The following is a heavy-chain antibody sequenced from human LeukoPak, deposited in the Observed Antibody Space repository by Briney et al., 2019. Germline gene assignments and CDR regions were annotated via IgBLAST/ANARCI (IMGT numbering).Heavy chain of an antibody. CDR1: GFTFSSYS. CDR3: ARDPARFDAFDI. CDR2: ISSSSTI. J-gene: IGHJ3*02. D-gene: IGHD6-6*01. Sequence: GGSLRLSCAASGFTFSSYSMNWVRQAPGKGLEWVSYISSSSTIYYADSVKGRFTISRDNAKNSLYLQMNSLRAEDTAVYYCARDPARFDAFDIWGQGTLVTVSS. V-gene: IGHV3-48*01.